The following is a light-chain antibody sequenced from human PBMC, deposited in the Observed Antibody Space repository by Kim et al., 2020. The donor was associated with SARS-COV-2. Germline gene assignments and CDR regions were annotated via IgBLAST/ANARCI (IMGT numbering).Light chain of an antibody. CDR1: SGHSNYI. J-gene: IGLJ3*02. Sequence: VKLTCTLSSGHSNYIIAWHQQQPGKAPRFLMKLEGSGKYKKGSGVPDRFSGSSFGADRYLTISNLQSEDDATYFCAAWDSITIWVFGGGTQLTVL. V-gene: IGLV4-60*03. CDR2: LEGSGKY. CDR3: AAWDSITIWV.